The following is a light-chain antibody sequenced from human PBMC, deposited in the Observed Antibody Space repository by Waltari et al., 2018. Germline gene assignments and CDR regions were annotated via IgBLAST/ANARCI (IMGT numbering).Light chain of an antibody. CDR2: DAS. CDR3: QQYDQWPRT. Sequence: EVVMTQSPGTLSVSPGERATFSCRASQSVRNNLAWYQQKPGQAPGLLIYDASTRTPGVPARFSGSGSGTEFTLTISSLQSEDLGVYYCQQYDQWPRTFGLGTKLEIK. CDR1: QSVRNN. V-gene: IGKV3-15*01. J-gene: IGKJ2*02.